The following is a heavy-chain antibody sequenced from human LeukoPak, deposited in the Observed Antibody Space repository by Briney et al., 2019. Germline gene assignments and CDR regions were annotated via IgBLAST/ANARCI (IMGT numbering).Heavy chain of an antibody. J-gene: IGHJ3*02. V-gene: IGHV1-2*02. Sequence: GASVKVSCKASGYTFNTYGITWVRQAPGQGLEWMGWINPNNDVRNYAQKFQGRVTMTRDTSISTAYMELSRLRSDDTAMYYCATNNYDSSGFDAYDIWGQGTMVTVSS. CDR2: INPNNDVR. CDR1: GYTFNTYG. CDR3: ATNNYDSSGFDAYDI. D-gene: IGHD3-22*01.